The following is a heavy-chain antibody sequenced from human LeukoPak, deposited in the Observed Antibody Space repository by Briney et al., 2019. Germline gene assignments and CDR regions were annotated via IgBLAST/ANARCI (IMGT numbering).Heavy chain of an antibody. D-gene: IGHD3-22*01. CDR3: ARGGWYYYDSSGENAFDI. Sequence: SETLSLTCTVSGGSISSYYWSWIRQPPGKGLEWIGYIYYSGSTNYNPSLKSRVTISVDTSKNQFSLKLSSVTAADTAVYYCARGGWYYYDSSGENAFDIWGQGTMVTVPS. CDR1: GGSISSYY. J-gene: IGHJ3*02. V-gene: IGHV4-59*01. CDR2: IYYSGST.